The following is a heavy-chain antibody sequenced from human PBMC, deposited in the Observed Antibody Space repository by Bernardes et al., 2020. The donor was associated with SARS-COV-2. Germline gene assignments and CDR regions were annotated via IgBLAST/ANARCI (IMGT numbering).Heavy chain of an antibody. V-gene: IGHV1-18*01. CDR3: ARVEYYGSGSYYHDY. CDR1: GYTFTSYG. Sequence: ASVKVSCKASGYTFTSYGISWVRQAPGQGLEWMGWISAYNGNTNYAQKLQGRVTMTTDTSTSTAYMELRSLRSDDTAVYYCARVEYYGSGSYYHDYWGQGTLVTVSS. J-gene: IGHJ4*02. D-gene: IGHD3-10*01. CDR2: ISAYNGNT.